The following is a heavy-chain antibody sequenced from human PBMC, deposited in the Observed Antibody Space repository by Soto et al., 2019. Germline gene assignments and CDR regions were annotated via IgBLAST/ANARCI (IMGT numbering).Heavy chain of an antibody. CDR1: GGSISSSNW. D-gene: IGHD3-10*01. CDR2: IYHSGGT. J-gene: IGHJ4*02. Sequence: QLQESGPGLVKPSGTLSLSCAVSGGSISSSNWWNWVRQPPGKGLEWIGEIYHSGGTKYNPSLKRSVSISVDKSKNQFSLSLNSVTAADTAVYYCARDPTAHGSSSYFDSWGQGTLVTVSS. CDR3: ARDPTAHGSSSYFDS. V-gene: IGHV4-4*02.